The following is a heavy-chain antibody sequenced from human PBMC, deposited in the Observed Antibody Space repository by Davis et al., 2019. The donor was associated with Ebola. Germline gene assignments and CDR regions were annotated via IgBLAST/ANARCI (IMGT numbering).Heavy chain of an antibody. CDR2: ISGTSRTI. V-gene: IGHV3-11*01. CDR3: ARAAVSASKSWFDP. D-gene: IGHD2-2*01. CDR1: GFPFNDYY. Sequence: PGGSLRLSCAASGFPFNDYYMNWIRRAPGKGLELLSYISGTSRTIYYADSVKGRFTVSRDNAKNSLYLQMNSLRAEDTAVYYCARAAVSASKSWFDPWGQGTLVTVYS. J-gene: IGHJ5*02.